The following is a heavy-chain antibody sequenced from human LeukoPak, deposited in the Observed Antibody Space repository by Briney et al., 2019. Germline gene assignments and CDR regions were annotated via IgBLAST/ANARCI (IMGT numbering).Heavy chain of an antibody. Sequence: SVKVSCKASGGTFSSYAISWVRQAPGQGLEWMGGIIPIFGTANYAQKFQGRVTITTNESTSTAYMELSSLRSEDTAVYYCARGRSYYDSSGYYYDYWGQGTLVSVSS. D-gene: IGHD3-22*01. CDR1: GGTFSSYA. CDR3: ARGRSYYDSSGYYYDY. V-gene: IGHV1-69*05. J-gene: IGHJ4*02. CDR2: IIPIFGTA.